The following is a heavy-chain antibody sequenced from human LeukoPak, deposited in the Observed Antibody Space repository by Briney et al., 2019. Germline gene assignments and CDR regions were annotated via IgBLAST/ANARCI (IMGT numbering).Heavy chain of an antibody. J-gene: IGHJ4*02. V-gene: IGHV4-59*01. D-gene: IGHD6-13*01. CDR2: IYYSGST. CDR1: GGSISSYY. Sequence: PSETLSLTCTVSGGSISSYYWSWIRQPPGKGLEWLGYIYYSGSTKYNPSLKSRVTISVDTSKDKFSLKLSSVTAAETAVYYCARDSSSRGADYWGQGTLVTVSS. CDR3: ARDSSSRGADY.